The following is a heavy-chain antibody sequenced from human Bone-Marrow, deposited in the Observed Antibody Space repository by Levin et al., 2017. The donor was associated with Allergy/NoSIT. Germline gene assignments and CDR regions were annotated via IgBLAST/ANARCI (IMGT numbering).Heavy chain of an antibody. D-gene: IGHD6-19*01. CDR1: GFTFSSYA. Sequence: PGESLKISCAASGFTFSSYAMSWVRQAPGKGLEWVSAISGSGGSTYYADSVKGRFTISRDNSKNTLYLQMNSLRAEDTAVYYCAKVHIAVAGTGWFDPWGQGTLVTVSS. V-gene: IGHV3-23*01. CDR3: AKVHIAVAGTGWFDP. CDR2: ISGSGGST. J-gene: IGHJ5*02.